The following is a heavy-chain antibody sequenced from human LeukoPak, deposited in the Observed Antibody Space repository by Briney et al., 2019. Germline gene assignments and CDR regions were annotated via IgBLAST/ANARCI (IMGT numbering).Heavy chain of an antibody. CDR1: GYTFTSYY. CDR2: INPSGGST. Sequence: ASVKVSCKASGYTFTSYYMHWVRQAPGQGLEWMGIINPSGGSTSYAQKSQGRVTMTRDTSTSTVYMELSSLRSEDTAVYYCARAPLGITGTTGYFDYWSQGTLVTVSS. V-gene: IGHV1-46*01. J-gene: IGHJ4*02. D-gene: IGHD1-7*01. CDR3: ARAPLGITGTTGYFDY.